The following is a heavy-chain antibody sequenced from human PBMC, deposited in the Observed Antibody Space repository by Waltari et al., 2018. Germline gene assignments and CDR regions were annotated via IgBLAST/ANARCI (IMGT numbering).Heavy chain of an antibody. J-gene: IGHJ4*02. D-gene: IGHD1-7*01. CDR2: IIPIFGTA. CDR3: ARVFDEVELFYFDY. CDR1: GGTFSSYA. Sequence: QVQLVQSGAEVKKPGSSVKVSCKASGGTFSSYAISWVRQAPGQGLEWMGGIIPIFGTANYAQKFQGRVTITADESTSTAYMGLSSLRSEDTAVYYCARVFDEVELFYFDYWGQGTLVTVSS. V-gene: IGHV1-69*13.